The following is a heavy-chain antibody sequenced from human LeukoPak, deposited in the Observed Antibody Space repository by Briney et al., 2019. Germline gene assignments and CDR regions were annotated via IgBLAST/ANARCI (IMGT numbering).Heavy chain of an antibody. J-gene: IGHJ5*02. Sequence: SQTLSLTCTVSGVSISSGDYYWSWIRQPPGKGLEWIGYIYYSGSTYYNPSLKSRVTISVDTSKNQFSLKLSSVTAADTAVYYCARDTMTGCSGTSCTTTWGQGTLVTVSS. V-gene: IGHV4-30-4*08. CDR2: IYYSGST. CDR3: ARDTMTGCSGTSCTTT. CDR1: GVSISSGDYY. D-gene: IGHD2-2*01.